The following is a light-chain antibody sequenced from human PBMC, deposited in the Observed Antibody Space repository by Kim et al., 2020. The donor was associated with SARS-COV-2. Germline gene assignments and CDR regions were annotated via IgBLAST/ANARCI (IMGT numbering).Light chain of an antibody. J-gene: IGLJ2*01. CDR2: GKN. CDR1: SRRSYY. V-gene: IGLV3-19*01. CDR3: NSRDSSGNHVV. Sequence: ALGQTVRITCQGDSRRSYYASWYQQKPGQAPVLVIYGKNNRPSGIPDRFSGSSSGNTASWTITGAQAEDEADYYCNSRDSSGNHVVFGGGTQLTVL.